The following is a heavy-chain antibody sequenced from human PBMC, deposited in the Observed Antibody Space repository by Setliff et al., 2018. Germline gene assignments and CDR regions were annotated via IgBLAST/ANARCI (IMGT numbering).Heavy chain of an antibody. D-gene: IGHD6-19*01. CDR2: INPSGGST. Sequence: ASVKVSCKASGYTFTSHYMHWVRQAPGLGLEWMGTINPSGGSTSYAQKFQGRVTMTRDTSTSTVYTELSSLRSEDTAVYYCARDGVSSGWYPDAFDIWGQGTMVTVSS. CDR1: GYTFTSHY. J-gene: IGHJ3*02. CDR3: ARDGVSSGWYPDAFDI. V-gene: IGHV1-46*01.